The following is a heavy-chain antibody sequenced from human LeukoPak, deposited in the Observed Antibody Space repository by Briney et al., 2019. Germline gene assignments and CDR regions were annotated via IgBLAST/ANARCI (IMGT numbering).Heavy chain of an antibody. Sequence: ASETLSLTXAVYGGSFSGYYWSWIRKTPGKGLEWLGEINHSGSTNYNPSLKSRVTISVDTSKNQFSLKLSSVTAADTAVYYCARGVRYSYGPFDYWGQGTLVTVSS. V-gene: IGHV4-34*01. CDR1: GGSFSGYY. J-gene: IGHJ4*02. CDR3: ARGVRYSYGPFDY. CDR2: INHSGST. D-gene: IGHD5-18*01.